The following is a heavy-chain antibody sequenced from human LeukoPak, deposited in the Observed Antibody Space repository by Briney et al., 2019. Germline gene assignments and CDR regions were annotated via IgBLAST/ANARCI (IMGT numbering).Heavy chain of an antibody. V-gene: IGHV3-21*01. Sequence: GGSLRLSCAASGFTFSSYSMNWVRQAPGKGLEWVASIISISSHIYYADSVKGRFTISRDNAKNSLYLQMNSLRAVDTAVYYCARTRAPSNGRVLYYMDVWGKGTTVTVSS. CDR3: ARTRAPSNGRVLYYMDV. CDR2: IISISSHI. J-gene: IGHJ6*03. CDR1: GFTFSSYS. D-gene: IGHD2-2*01.